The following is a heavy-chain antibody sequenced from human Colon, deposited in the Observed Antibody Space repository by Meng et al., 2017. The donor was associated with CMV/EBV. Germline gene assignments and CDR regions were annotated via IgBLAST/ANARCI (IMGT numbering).Heavy chain of an antibody. Sequence: GESLKISCAASGFTFDDYGMSWVRQAPGKGLEWVSGINWNGGSTGYADSVKGRFTISRDNAKNSLYLQMNNLRAEDTALYYCARDGNSGYVYYFDYWGQGTLVTVSS. CDR2: INWNGGST. D-gene: IGHD5-12*01. CDR1: GFTFDDYG. J-gene: IGHJ4*02. V-gene: IGHV3-20*04. CDR3: ARDGNSGYVYYFDY.